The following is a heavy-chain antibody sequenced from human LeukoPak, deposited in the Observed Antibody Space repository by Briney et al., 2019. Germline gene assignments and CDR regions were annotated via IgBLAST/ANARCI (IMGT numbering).Heavy chain of an antibody. J-gene: IGHJ6*04. CDR3: ARGYGSGSYFIRGADYYYYYGMDV. D-gene: IGHD3-10*01. CDR2: INHSGST. CDR1: GGSFSGYY. V-gene: IGHV4-34*01. Sequence: SETLSLTCAASGGSFSGYYWSWIRQPPGKGLEWIGEINHSGSTNYNPSLKSRVTISVDTSKNQFSLKLSSVTAADTAVYYCARGYGSGSYFIRGADYYYYYGMDVWGKGTTVTVSS.